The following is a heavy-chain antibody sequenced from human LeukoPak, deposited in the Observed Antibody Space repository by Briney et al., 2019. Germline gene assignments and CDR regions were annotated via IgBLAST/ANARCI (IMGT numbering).Heavy chain of an antibody. CDR1: GGPFSGYY. V-gene: IGHV4-34*01. Sequence: SETLSLTCAVYGGPFSGYYWSWIRQPPGKGLEWIGEINHSGSTNSNPSLKSRVTISVDTSKNQFSLKLSSVAAADTAVYYCARGGRSSGWRGRGYYFDYWGQGTLVTVSS. D-gene: IGHD6-19*01. J-gene: IGHJ4*02. CDR3: ARGGRSSGWRGRGYYFDY. CDR2: INHSGST.